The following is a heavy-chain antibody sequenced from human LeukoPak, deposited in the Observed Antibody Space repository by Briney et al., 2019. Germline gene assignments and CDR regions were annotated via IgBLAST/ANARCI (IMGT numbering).Heavy chain of an antibody. D-gene: IGHD5-18*01. Sequence: PSQTLSLTCTVSGGSISSGDYYWGWIRQPPGKGLEWIGSIYYSGSTYYNPSLKSRVTISVDTSKNQFSLKLSSVTAADTAVYYCASLLDTAMVLDYWGQGTLVTVSS. CDR2: IYYSGST. CDR3: ASLLDTAMVLDY. J-gene: IGHJ4*02. CDR1: GGSISSGDYY. V-gene: IGHV4-39*07.